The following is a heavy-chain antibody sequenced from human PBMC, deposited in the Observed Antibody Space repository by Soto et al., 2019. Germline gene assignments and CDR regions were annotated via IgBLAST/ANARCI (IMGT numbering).Heavy chain of an antibody. CDR2: IVVGSGNT. Sequence: GASVKVSCKASGFTFTSSAMQWVRQARGQRLEWIGWIVVGSGNTNYAQKFQERVTITRDMSTSTAYMELSSLRSEDTAVYYCAAVWGTIRSWFDPWGQGTLVTVSS. CDR3: AAVWGTIRSWFDP. J-gene: IGHJ5*02. V-gene: IGHV1-58*02. CDR1: GFTFTSSA. D-gene: IGHD5-12*01.